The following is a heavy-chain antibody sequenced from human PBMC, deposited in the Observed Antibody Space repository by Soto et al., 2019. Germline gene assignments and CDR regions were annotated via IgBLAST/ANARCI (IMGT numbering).Heavy chain of an antibody. J-gene: IGHJ6*01. V-gene: IGHV1-18*01. CDR3: EMVDNYVTPTPQDV. Sequence: QVQLVQSGDEVRKPGSSVKVSCKASGDIFVNYGIAWVRQAPGQGLEWMGWISPYSGKTHYASKVQGRLTMTTDTSTSTAHMDLGSLTSDDTAVYYCEMVDNYVTPTPQDVWGQGTTITVSS. D-gene: IGHD4-4*01. CDR2: ISPYSGKT. CDR1: GDIFVNYG.